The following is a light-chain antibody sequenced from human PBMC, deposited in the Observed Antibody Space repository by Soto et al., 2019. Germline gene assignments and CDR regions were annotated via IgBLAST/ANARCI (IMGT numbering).Light chain of an antibody. CDR3: QTWGTGIHVV. CDR2: LNSDGSH. CDR1: SGHSSYA. J-gene: IGLJ2*01. Sequence: QLVLTQSPSASASLGASVKLTCTLSSGHSSYAIAWHQQQPEQGPRFLMKLNSDGSHNKGDGIPDRFSGSRSGAERYLTISSLQYEDEADYYCQTWGTGIHVVFGGGTKLTVL. V-gene: IGLV4-69*01.